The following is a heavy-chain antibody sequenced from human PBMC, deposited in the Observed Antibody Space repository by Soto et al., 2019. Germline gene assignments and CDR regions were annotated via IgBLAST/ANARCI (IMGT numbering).Heavy chain of an antibody. D-gene: IGHD2-2*01. V-gene: IGHV1-18*01. J-gene: IGHJ4*02. CDR1: GYTFANYG. CDR3: ERDGGVPAAKRDY. Sequence: QVQLVQSGAEVKEPGASVKVSCKASGYTFANYGISWVRQAPGQGLEWMGWIRCYNGNTNYAQNLQGRVTMTADTYTSTAYMELRSLRSDDTAVYFCERDGGVPAAKRDYWGQGTLVTVSS. CDR2: IRCYNGNT.